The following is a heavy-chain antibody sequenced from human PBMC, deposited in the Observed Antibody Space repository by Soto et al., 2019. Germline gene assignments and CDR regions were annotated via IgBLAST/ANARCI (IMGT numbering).Heavy chain of an antibody. D-gene: IGHD6-6*01. CDR1: GYTFTSYY. Sequence: ASVKVSCKASGYTFTSYYMHWVRQAPGQGLEWMGIINPSGGSTSYAQKFQGRVTMTRDTSTSTVYMELSSLRSEDTAAYYCARTRQLVRAWFDPWGQGTLVTVSS. V-gene: IGHV1-46*01. CDR3: ARTRQLVRAWFDP. J-gene: IGHJ5*02. CDR2: INPSGGST.